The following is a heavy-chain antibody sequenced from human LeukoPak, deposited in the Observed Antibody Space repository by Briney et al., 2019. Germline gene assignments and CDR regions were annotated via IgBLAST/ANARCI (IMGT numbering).Heavy chain of an antibody. V-gene: IGHV3-64*02. CDR2: SSSNGGTT. CDR3: AKVSSGWPGYYFDY. CDR1: GFTFSSYA. J-gene: IGHJ4*02. D-gene: IGHD6-19*01. Sequence: GGSLRLSCAASGFTFSSYAMLWVRLAPGKGLEYVAGSSSNGGTTPYADSVQGRFTISRYDSKNTLYLQMGSLRGEDMAVYYCAKVSSGWPGYYFDYWGQGTLVTVSS.